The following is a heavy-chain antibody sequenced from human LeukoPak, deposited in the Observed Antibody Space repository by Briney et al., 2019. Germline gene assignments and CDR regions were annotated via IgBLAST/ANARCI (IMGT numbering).Heavy chain of an antibody. CDR3: ARKAGNDFDY. D-gene: IGHD3-10*01. Sequence: PGGSLRLSCAASGFTLSSYSMNWVRQAPGEGLEWVSSISSSSSYIYYADSVKGRFTISRDNAKNSLYLQMNSLRAEDTAVYYCARKAGNDFDYWGQGTLVTVSS. CDR1: GFTLSSYS. J-gene: IGHJ4*02. CDR2: ISSSSSYI. V-gene: IGHV3-21*01.